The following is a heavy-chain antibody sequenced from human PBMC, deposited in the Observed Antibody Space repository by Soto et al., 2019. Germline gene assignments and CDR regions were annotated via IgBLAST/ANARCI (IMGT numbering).Heavy chain of an antibody. J-gene: IGHJ4*02. CDR2: ISYDGGNK. CDR1: NFVFSVYS. CDR3: ARDKDQYDFWGGTLDS. D-gene: IGHD3-3*01. Sequence: QLVESGGGVVQPARSLKLSCTASNFVFSVYSLHWVRQAPGKGLEWVALISYDGGNKYYADSVKGRFTISRDNSKNTLSLQMNSLRREDTGVYYCARDKDQYDFWGGTLDSWGQGTLVTVSS. V-gene: IGHV3-30-3*01.